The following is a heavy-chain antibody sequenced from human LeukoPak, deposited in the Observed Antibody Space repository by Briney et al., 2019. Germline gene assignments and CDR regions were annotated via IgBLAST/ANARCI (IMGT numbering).Heavy chain of an antibody. CDR3: ARGITSCSGGSCYRYGMDV. Sequence: SETLSLTCTVSGGSISSSSYYWGWIRQPPGKGLEWIGSIYYSGSTYYNPSLKSRVTISVDTSKNQFSLKLSSVTAADTAVYYCARGITSCSGGSCYRYGMDVWGQGTTVTVSS. CDR1: GGSISSSSYY. CDR2: IYYSGST. V-gene: IGHV4-39*07. J-gene: IGHJ6*02. D-gene: IGHD2-15*01.